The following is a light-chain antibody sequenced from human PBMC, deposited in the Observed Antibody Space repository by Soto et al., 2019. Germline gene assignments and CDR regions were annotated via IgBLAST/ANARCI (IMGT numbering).Light chain of an antibody. Sequence: SYELTQPPSVSVAPGKTASISCGGNDIGSKGVHWYQQKPGQAPVLVIYSDTDLPPVITERFSGSNSANLATLTISRVEAGDEADHYCQVWESASAHVVFGKGTMTAVL. CDR3: QVWESASAHVV. V-gene: IGLV3-21*01. J-gene: IGLJ2*01. CDR1: DIGSKG. CDR2: SDT.